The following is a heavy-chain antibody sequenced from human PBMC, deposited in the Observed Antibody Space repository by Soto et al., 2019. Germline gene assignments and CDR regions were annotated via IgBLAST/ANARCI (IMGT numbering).Heavy chain of an antibody. CDR1: GVTFSSYS. D-gene: IGHD3-3*01. CDR2: ISSSSSTI. J-gene: IGHJ4*02. V-gene: IGHV3-48*02. Sequence: PGGSLRLSCEASGVTFSSYSMNWVRQAPGKGLEWVSYISSSSSTIYYADSVKGQFTISRDNAKNSLYLQMNSLRDEDTAVYYCARGGYGFWSGYHEKEFDYWGQGTLVTVSS. CDR3: ARGGYGFWSGYHEKEFDY.